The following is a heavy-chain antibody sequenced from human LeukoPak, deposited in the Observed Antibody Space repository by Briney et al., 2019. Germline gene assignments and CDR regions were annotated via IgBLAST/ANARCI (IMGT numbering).Heavy chain of an antibody. CDR2: IYYSGST. V-gene: IGHV4-30-4*02. CDR3: ARVSWRGRSDFWSGYYRKDYYGMDV. D-gene: IGHD3-3*01. CDR1: GGSISSGDYY. J-gene: IGHJ6*02. Sequence: SETLSLTCTVSGGSISSGDYYWSWIRQPPGKGLEWIGYIYYSGSTYYNPSLKSRVTISVDTSKNQFSLKLSSVTAADTAVYYCARVSWRGRSDFWSGYYRKDYYGMDVWGQGTTVTVSS.